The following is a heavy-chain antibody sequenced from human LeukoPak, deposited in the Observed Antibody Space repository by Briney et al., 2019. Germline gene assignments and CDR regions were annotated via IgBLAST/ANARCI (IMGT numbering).Heavy chain of an antibody. D-gene: IGHD2-2*01. CDR2: IYTSGST. CDR3: ARDLRLRVVVPAAILYYYMDV. J-gene: IGHJ6*03. V-gene: IGHV4-61*02. CDR1: GDSISSGDYY. Sequence: SQTLSLTCTVSGDSISSGDYYWSWIRQPAGKGLEWIGRIYTSGSTNYNPSLKSRVTMSVDTSKNQFSLKLSSVTAADTAVYYCARDLRLRVVVPAAILYYYMDVWGKGTTVTISS.